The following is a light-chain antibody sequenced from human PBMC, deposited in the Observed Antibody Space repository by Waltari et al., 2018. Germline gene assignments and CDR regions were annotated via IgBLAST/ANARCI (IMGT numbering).Light chain of an antibody. J-gene: IGLJ2*01. Sequence: QSVLTQPPSVSGTPGQRVTISCSGGSSNLGTSFVHWYQQLPGTAPHLLMNRNNQRPSGVPERFSASKSGTSASLAISGLRSEDEADYFCASWDDSLSSVLFGGGTKLTVL. CDR2: RNN. CDR3: ASWDDSLSSVL. CDR1: SSNLGTSF. V-gene: IGLV1-47*01.